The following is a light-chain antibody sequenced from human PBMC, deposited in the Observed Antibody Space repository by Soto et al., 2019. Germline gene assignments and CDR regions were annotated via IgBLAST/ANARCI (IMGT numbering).Light chain of an antibody. V-gene: IGKV3-20*01. CDR2: DAS. J-gene: IGKJ4*01. Sequence: EIGLKQSPDTLSLAPGERAILSCRASQSVRSNYLAWYQQKPGQAPRFLIYDASSRATCIPDRFSGSGSGTDFTLTISRLEPEDFAVYYCQQYGSTPLTFGGGTKVDIK. CDR1: QSVRSNY. CDR3: QQYGSTPLT.